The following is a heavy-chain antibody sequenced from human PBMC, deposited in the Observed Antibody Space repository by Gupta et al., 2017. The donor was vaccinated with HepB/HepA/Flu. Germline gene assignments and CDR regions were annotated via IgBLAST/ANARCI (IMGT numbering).Heavy chain of an antibody. CDR3: ARHDWEHITIFGVVITNWFDP. CDR2: IYYSGST. Sequence: QLQLQESGPGLVKPSEALSLTCTVSGGSISSSSYYWGWIRQPPGKGLEWIGSIYYSGSTYYNPSLKSRVTISVDTSKNQFSLKLSSVTAADTAVYYGARHDWEHITIFGVVITNWFDPWGQGTLVTVSS. J-gene: IGHJ5*02. V-gene: IGHV4-39*01. CDR1: GGSISSSSYY. D-gene: IGHD3-3*01.